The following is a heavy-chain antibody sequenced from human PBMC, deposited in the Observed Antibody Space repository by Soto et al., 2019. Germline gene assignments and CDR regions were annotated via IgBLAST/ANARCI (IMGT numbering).Heavy chain of an antibody. CDR1: GYTFTGYY. J-gene: IGHJ6*02. V-gene: IGHV1-2*04. CDR2: INPNSGGT. Sequence: ASVKVSCKASGYTFTGYYMHWVRQAPGQGLEWMGWINPNSGGTNYAQKFQGWVTMTRDTSISTAYMELSRLRSDDTAVYYCARPAFSDYSKGVGGYYCYYCKDVWGQGTTVAVSS. D-gene: IGHD4-4*01. CDR3: ARPAFSDYSKGVGGYYCYYCKDV.